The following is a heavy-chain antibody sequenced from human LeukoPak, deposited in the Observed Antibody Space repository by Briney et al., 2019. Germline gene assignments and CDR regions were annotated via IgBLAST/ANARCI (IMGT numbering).Heavy chain of an antibody. J-gene: IGHJ6*03. CDR2: ISYDGSNK. V-gene: IGHV3-30*18. CDR1: GFTFSSYG. Sequence: GGSLRLSCAASGFTFSSYGMHWVRQAPGKGLEWVAVISYDGSNKYYADSVKGRFTISRDNSKNTLYLQMNSLRAEDTAVYYCAKVANYYYYYYMDVWGKGTTVTVSS. CDR3: AKVANYYYYYYMDV.